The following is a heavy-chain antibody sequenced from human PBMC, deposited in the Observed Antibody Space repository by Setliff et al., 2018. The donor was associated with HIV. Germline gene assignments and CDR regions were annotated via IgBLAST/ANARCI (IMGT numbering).Heavy chain of an antibody. CDR1: GFAFNTYW. Sequence: GGSLRLSCAASGFAFNTYWMHWVRQAPGKGLGWVSHINRNRGSIGYADSIKGRFTISRDNAKSSLYLRMKSLRVEDTALYYCAKSLSPGDYYNFLSGYSPFDYWGQGTRVTVSS. V-gene: IGHV3-74*01. D-gene: IGHD3-3*01. CDR2: INRNRGSI. CDR3: AKSLSPGDYYNFLSGYSPFDY. J-gene: IGHJ4*02.